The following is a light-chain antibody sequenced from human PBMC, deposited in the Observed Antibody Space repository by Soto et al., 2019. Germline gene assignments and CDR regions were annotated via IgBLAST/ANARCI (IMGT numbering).Light chain of an antibody. CDR2: DAS. J-gene: IGKJ1*01. V-gene: IGKV1-13*02. CDR3: HQYGSSPWT. Sequence: AIQLTQSPSSLSASVGDRVTITCRASQGISSALAWYQQKPGKAPKLLIYDASSLESGVPSRFSGSGSGTDFTLTISRLEPEDFAVYYCHQYGSSPWTFGQGTKVDIK. CDR1: QGISSA.